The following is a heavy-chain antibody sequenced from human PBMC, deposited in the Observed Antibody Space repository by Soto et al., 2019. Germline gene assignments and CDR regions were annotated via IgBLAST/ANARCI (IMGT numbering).Heavy chain of an antibody. D-gene: IGHD6-13*01. CDR3: AKDATLYSSSGYVDY. Sequence: QVQLVESGGGVVQPGKSLRLSCAASGFTFSSYGMHWVRQAPGKGLEWVAVISYDGNNKYYADSVKGRFTISRDNSKNTLFLQMNSLRAEDTAIDYCAKDATLYSSSGYVDYWGQGTLVTVSS. CDR1: GFTFSSYG. CDR2: ISYDGNNK. J-gene: IGHJ4*02. V-gene: IGHV3-30*18.